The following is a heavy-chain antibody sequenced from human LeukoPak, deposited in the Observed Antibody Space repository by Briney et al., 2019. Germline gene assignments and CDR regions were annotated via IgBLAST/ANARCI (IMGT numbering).Heavy chain of an antibody. Sequence: SQTLSLTCTVSGGSISSGDYYWSWIRQPPGKGLEWIGYIYYSGSTYYNPSLKSRVTISVDTSKNQFSLKLSSVTAADTAVYYCARDLGSGYYIDYWGQGTLVTVSS. CDR3: ARDLGSGYYIDY. J-gene: IGHJ4*02. CDR1: GGSISSGDYY. D-gene: IGHD3-22*01. CDR2: IYYSGST. V-gene: IGHV4-30-4*08.